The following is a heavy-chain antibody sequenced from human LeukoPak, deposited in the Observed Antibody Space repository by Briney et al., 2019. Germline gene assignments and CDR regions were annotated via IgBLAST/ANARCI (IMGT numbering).Heavy chain of an antibody. Sequence: GGSLRLSCEASGFTFSSYSMNWVRQAPGKGLEWVSSISSSSTYIYYADSVKGRFTISRDNAKNSLYLQMNSLRAEDTAVYYCARSQITMVRSIGYWGQGTLVTVSS. CDR1: GFTFSSYS. J-gene: IGHJ4*02. V-gene: IGHV3-21*01. D-gene: IGHD3-10*01. CDR3: ARSQITMVRSIGY. CDR2: ISSSSTYI.